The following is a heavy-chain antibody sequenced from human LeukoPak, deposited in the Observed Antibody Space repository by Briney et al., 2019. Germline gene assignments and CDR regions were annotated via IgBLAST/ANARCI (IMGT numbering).Heavy chain of an antibody. J-gene: IGHJ4*02. Sequence: GGSLRLSCAASGFTFSSYWMSWVRQAPGKGLEWVANINKDGGEKYYVDSVKGRFTISRDNAKNSLYLQMSSLRADDTAVYYCAKDSGYFDYWGQGTLVTVSS. D-gene: IGHD1-26*01. V-gene: IGHV3-7*03. CDR2: INKDGGEK. CDR1: GFTFSSYW. CDR3: AKDSGYFDY.